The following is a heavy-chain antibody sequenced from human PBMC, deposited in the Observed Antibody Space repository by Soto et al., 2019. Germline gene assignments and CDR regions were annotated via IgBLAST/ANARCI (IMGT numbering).Heavy chain of an antibody. CDR2: ISYDGSNK. D-gene: IGHD3-16*01. Sequence: QVQLVESGGGVVQPGRSLRLSCAASGFTFSSYGMHWVRQAPGKGLEWVAVISYDGSNKYYADSVKGRFTISRDNSKNTLYLQMNSLRAEDTAVYYCAKDVPEEGGGGGFDYWGQGTLVTVSS. J-gene: IGHJ4*02. V-gene: IGHV3-30*18. CDR3: AKDVPEEGGGGGFDY. CDR1: GFTFSSYG.